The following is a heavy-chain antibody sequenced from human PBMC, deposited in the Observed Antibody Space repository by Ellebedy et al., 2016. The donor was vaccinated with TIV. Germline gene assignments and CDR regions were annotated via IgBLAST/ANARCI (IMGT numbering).Heavy chain of an antibody. Sequence: GGSLRLXCTASGFTFTAHWIHWVRQAPGKGLVWVARINGPGSVSGYADSVKGRFTISRDNTKSSLYLQLSSLRAEDTAVYYCARDSGSYPFDYWGQGTLVTVSS. CDR1: GFTFTAHW. CDR3: ARDSGSYPFDY. J-gene: IGHJ4*02. V-gene: IGHV3-74*01. CDR2: INGPGSVS. D-gene: IGHD1-26*01.